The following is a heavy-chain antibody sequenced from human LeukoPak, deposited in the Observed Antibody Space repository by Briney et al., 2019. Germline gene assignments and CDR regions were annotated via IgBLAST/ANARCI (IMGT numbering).Heavy chain of an antibody. CDR2: INYNGAIT. CDR1: GFTFVDYG. CDR3: ARDRLGPSFSVSHFDL. D-gene: IGHD3-3*02. J-gene: IGHJ4*02. Sequence: PGGALRLSCATSGFTFVDYGPSWGPRAPGKGLEWLCAINYNGAITDYADSVKGRFTSSRYNAKHSLYLRMDSLRAEDTALYYCARDRLGPSFSVSHFDLWGQGTLVTVSS. V-gene: IGHV3-20*04.